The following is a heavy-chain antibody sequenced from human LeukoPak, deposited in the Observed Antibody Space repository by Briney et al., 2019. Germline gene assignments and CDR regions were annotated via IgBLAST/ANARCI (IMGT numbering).Heavy chain of an antibody. CDR2: INPSGGST. D-gene: IGHD6-13*01. CDR3: ATAPGSSSWYSAFDI. J-gene: IGHJ3*02. Sequence: ASVKVSCKASGYTFTSYYMHWVRQAPGQGLEWMGIINPSGGSTSYAQKFQGRVTMTEDTSTDTAYMELSSLRSEDTAVYYCATAPGSSSWYSAFDIWGQGTMVTVSS. CDR1: GYTFTSYY. V-gene: IGHV1-46*01.